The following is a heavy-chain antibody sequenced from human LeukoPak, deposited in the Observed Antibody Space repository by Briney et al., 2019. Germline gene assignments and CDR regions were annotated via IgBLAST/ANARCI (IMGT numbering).Heavy chain of an antibody. CDR1: GFTFSSYS. CDR2: ISSSSSTI. CDR3: ARDYDYGDYRSHYYYYGMDV. V-gene: IGHV3-48*04. D-gene: IGHD4-17*01. J-gene: IGHJ6*02. Sequence: GGSLRLSCAASGFTFSSYSMNWVRQAPGKGLEWVSYISSSSSTIYYADSVKGRFTISRDNAKNSLYLQMNSLRAEDTAVYYCARDYDYGDYRSHYYYYGMDVWGQGTTVTVSS.